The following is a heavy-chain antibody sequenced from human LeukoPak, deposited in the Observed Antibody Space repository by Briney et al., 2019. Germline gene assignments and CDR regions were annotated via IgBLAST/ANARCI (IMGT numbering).Heavy chain of an antibody. Sequence: SETLSLTCTVSGGSISSYYWSWIRQPPGKGLEWIGYIYYSGSTNYNLSFKSRVRISVDTYQNQFSLKLSSVTAADAAVYYCAGDRSLDIVVVPDYYYGMDVWGKGTTVTVSS. J-gene: IGHJ6*04. V-gene: IGHV4-59*01. D-gene: IGHD2-2*03. CDR2: IYYSGST. CDR1: GGSISSYY. CDR3: AGDRSLDIVVVPDYYYGMDV.